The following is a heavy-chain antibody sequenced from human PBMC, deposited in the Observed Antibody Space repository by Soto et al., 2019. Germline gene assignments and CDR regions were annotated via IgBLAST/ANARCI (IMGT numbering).Heavy chain of an antibody. CDR2: IYSGGST. CDR1: GFTVSSNY. Sequence: GGSLRLSCAASGFTVSSNYMSWVRQAPGKGLEWVSVIYSGGSTYYADSVKGRFTISRDNSKNTLYLQMNSLRAEDTAVYYCAREYDILTGYNYYGMDVWGQGTTVTAP. J-gene: IGHJ6*02. CDR3: AREYDILTGYNYYGMDV. V-gene: IGHV3-66*01. D-gene: IGHD3-9*01.